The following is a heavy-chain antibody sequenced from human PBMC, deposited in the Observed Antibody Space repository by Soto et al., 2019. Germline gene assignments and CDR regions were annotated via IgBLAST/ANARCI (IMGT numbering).Heavy chain of an antibody. CDR2: IWYDGSNK. V-gene: IGHV3-33*01. D-gene: IGHD2-15*01. J-gene: IGHJ6*02. Sequence: QVQLVESGGGVVQPGRSLRLSCAASGFTFSSYGMHWVRQAPGKGLEWVAVIWYDGSNKYYADSVKGRFTISRDNSKNTLYLQMNSLRAEDTAVYYCARDVCPHDGGGSCYAGVGYGMDVWGQGTTVTVSS. CDR1: GFTFSSYG. CDR3: ARDVCPHDGGGSCYAGVGYGMDV.